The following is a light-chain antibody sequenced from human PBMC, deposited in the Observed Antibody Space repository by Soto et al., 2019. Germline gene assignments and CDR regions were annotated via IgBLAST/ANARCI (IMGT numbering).Light chain of an antibody. V-gene: IGKV1-5*01. J-gene: IGKJ1*01. CDR1: QSISSW. CDR2: DAS. CDR3: QQYNSYSWT. Sequence: DIQMTQSPFTLSASVGDRVTITCRASQSISSWLAWYQQKPGKAPKLLIYDASSLESGVPSRFSGSGSGTEFTLTISSLQPDDFATYYYQQYNSYSWTFGQGTKVDIK.